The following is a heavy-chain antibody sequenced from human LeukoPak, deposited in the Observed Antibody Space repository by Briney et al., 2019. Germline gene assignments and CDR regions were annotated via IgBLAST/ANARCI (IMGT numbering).Heavy chain of an antibody. CDR3: ARDQGYYDILTGYSGFDP. CDR2: ISAYNGNT. CDR1: GYTFTSYG. J-gene: IGHJ5*02. D-gene: IGHD3-9*01. Sequence: GASVKVSCKASGYTFTSYGISWVRQAPGQGLEWTGWISAYNGNTNYAQKLQGRVTMTTDTSTSTAYMELRSLRSDDTAAYYCARDQGYYDILTGYSGFDPWGQGTLVTVSS. V-gene: IGHV1-18*01.